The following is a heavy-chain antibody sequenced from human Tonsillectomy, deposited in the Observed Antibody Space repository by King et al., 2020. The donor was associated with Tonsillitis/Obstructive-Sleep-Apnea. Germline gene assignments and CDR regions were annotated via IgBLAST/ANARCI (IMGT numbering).Heavy chain of an antibody. Sequence: QLQESGPGLVKPSETLSLTCTVSGGSISSSSYYWGWIRQPPGKGLEWIGTIDYSGSAYDNPSLKSRVTLSVDMSKKQFSLKLSSVTAADTAVYYCARHARFSDWWEGFDYWGQGALVTVSS. CDR2: IDYSGSA. D-gene: IGHD3-3*01. CDR3: ARHARFSDWWEGFDY. V-gene: IGHV4-39*01. J-gene: IGHJ4*02. CDR1: GGSISSSSYY.